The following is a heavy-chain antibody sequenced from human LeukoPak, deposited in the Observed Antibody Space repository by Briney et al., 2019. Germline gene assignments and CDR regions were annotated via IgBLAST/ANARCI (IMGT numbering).Heavy chain of an antibody. CDR1: GYTFTSYD. Sequence: GASVKVSCKASGYTFTSYDINWVRQATGQGLEWMGWMNPNSGNTGYAQKFQGRVTMTRNTSISTAYMELSSLRSEDTAVYYCARGVVMVRECYFDYWGQGTLVTVSS. CDR2: MNPNSGNT. D-gene: IGHD3-10*01. CDR3: ARGVVMVRECYFDY. V-gene: IGHV1-8*01. J-gene: IGHJ4*02.